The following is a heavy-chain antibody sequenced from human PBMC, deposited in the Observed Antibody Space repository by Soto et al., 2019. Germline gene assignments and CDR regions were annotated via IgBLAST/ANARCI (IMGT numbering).Heavy chain of an antibody. V-gene: IGHV1-2*02. D-gene: IGHD3-22*01. J-gene: IGHJ6*02. CDR3: ARDLDYYDSSGYMGYYYGMDV. CDR2: INPNSGGT. CDR1: GYTFTGYY. Sequence: ASVKVSCKASGYTFTGYYMHWVRQAPGQGLEWMGWINPNSGGTNYAQKFQGRVTMTRDTSISTAYMELSRLRSDDTAVYYCARDLDYYDSSGYMGYYYGMDVWGQGPRSPSP.